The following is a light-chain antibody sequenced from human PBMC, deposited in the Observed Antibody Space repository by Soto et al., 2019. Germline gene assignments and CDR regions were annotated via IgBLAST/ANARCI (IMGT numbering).Light chain of an antibody. CDR3: QQYDNLPT. V-gene: IGKV1-33*01. CDR1: QDISNY. Sequence: DIQMTQSPSSLSASVGDRVTITCQASQDISNYLNWYQQKPGKAPKLLTYDASNLETGVPSRFSGSGSGTDFTFTISSLQPEDIATYYSQQYDNLPTFGGGTKVEIK. CDR2: DAS. J-gene: IGKJ4*01.